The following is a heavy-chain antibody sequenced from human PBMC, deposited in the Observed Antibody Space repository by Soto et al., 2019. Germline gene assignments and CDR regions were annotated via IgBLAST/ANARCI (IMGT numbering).Heavy chain of an antibody. CDR2: IYYSGST. CDR3: ARHVTYNWNYYWFDP. CDR1: GGSISSYY. D-gene: IGHD1-7*01. Sequence: SETLSLTCTVSGGSISSYYWSWIRQPPGKGLEWIGYIYYSGSTNYNPSLKSRVTISVDTSKNQFSLKLSSVTAADMAVYYCARHVTYNWNYYWFDPWGQGTLVTVS. J-gene: IGHJ5*02. V-gene: IGHV4-59*08.